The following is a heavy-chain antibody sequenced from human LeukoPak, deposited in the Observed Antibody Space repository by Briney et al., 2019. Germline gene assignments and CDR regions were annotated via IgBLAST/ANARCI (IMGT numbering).Heavy chain of an antibody. CDR2: MNPNSGNT. CDR3: ARSGNDILTGYYYYYGMDV. CDR1: GYTFTTYD. Sequence: ASVKVSCKASGYTFTTYDINWVRQATGQGLEWMAWMNPNSGNTGYAQKFQGRVTMTRNTSISTAYMELSSLRSEDTAVYYCARSGNDILTGYYYYYGMDVWGQGTTVTVSS. D-gene: IGHD3-9*01. J-gene: IGHJ6*02. V-gene: IGHV1-8*01.